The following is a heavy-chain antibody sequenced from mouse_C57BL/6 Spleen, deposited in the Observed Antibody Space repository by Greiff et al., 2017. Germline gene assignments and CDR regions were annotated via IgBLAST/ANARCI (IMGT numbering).Heavy chain of an antibody. J-gene: IGHJ4*01. D-gene: IGHD2-2*01. CDR1: GYTFTDYN. V-gene: IGHV1-22*01. Sequence: EVQLQQSGPELVKPGASVKMSCKASGYTFTDYNMHWVKQSHGKSLEWIGYINPNNGGTSYNQKFKGKATLTVNKSSSTAYMELRSLTSEDSAVYYCARGFYYGYDGWDYYAMDYWGQGTSVTVSS. CDR3: ARGFYYGYDGWDYYAMDY. CDR2: INPNNGGT.